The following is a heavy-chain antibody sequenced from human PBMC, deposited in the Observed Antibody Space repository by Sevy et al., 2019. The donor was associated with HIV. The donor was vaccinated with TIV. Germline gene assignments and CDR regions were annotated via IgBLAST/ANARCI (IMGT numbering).Heavy chain of an antibody. CDR1: GGSVSSGSYY. CDR3: ARHYDSSGYYYWYFDL. Sequence: SETLSLTCTVSGGSVSSGSYYWSWIRQPPGKGLECIGYIYYSGSTNYNPSLKSRVTISVDTSKNQFSLKLSSVTAADTAVYYCARHYDSSGYYYWYFDLWDRGTLVTVSS. J-gene: IGHJ2*01. CDR2: IYYSGST. V-gene: IGHV4-61*01. D-gene: IGHD3-22*01.